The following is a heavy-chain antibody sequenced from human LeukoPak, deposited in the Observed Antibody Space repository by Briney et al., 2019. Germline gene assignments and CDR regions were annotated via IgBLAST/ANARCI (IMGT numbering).Heavy chain of an antibody. CDR2: IYYSGST. J-gene: IGHJ5*02. CDR1: GGSISSYY. V-gene: IGHV4-59*12. D-gene: IGHD6-19*01. CDR3: ARRGTPYSSEWANWFDP. Sequence: PSETLSLTCTVSGGSISSYYWSWIRQPPGKGLEWIGYIYYSGSTNYNPSLKSRVTISVDTSKNQFSLKLSSVTAADTAVYYCARRGTPYSSEWANWFDPWGQGTLVTVSS.